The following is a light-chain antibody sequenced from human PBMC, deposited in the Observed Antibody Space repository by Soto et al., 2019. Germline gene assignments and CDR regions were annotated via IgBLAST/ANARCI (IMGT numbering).Light chain of an antibody. J-gene: IGKJ3*01. CDR3: QQIYSTAFT. CDR2: AAS. CDR1: PSISSY. Sequence: DIQMTQSPSSLSASVGDRVTITCRASPSISSYLNWYQQKPGKVPKLLSYAASSLQSGVPSRFSGSGSGTDFTLTISSLQPEDVANYYCQQIYSTAFTFGPGTKVDIK. V-gene: IGKV1-39*01.